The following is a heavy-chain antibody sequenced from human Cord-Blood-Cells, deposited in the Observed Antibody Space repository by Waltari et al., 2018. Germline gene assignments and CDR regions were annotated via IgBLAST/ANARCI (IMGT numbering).Heavy chain of an antibody. CDR3: ARVGRYSSCLYTECRDY. CDR2: INQSVST. V-gene: IGHV4-34*01. J-gene: IGHJ4*02. D-gene: IGHD6-19*01. CDR1: GGSFSGYY. Sequence: QVQLQQWGAGLLKPSETLSITCAVYGGSFSGYYWSWIRQPPGKGLEWIGEINQSVSTNFNPSLESRVIISVDNSKNQFALKLSSVTAAYTEVYYCARVGRYSSCLYTECRDYWGQGALVTVSS.